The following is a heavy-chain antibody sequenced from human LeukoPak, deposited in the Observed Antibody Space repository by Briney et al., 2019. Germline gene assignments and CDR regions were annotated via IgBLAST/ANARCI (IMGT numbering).Heavy chain of an antibody. J-gene: IGHJ6*03. V-gene: IGHV1-8*01. CDR3: AGALSWTTESYYYMDV. D-gene: IGHD3/OR15-3a*01. CDR1: GYTFTSYG. CDR2: MNPSSGNT. Sequence: GASVKVSCKASGYTFTSYGINWVQQATGQGLEWMGWMNPSSGNTGYAQKFQGRVIMTKNTSITTAYMDLSSLKSEDTAVYYCAGALSWTTESYYYMDVWGKGTTVTVSS.